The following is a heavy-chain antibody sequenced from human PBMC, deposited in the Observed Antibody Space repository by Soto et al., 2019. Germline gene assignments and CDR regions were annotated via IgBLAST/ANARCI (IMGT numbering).Heavy chain of an antibody. CDR2: ISYDGSHK. CDR1: GFTFSNYG. V-gene: IGHV3-30*18. Sequence: QVQLVESGGGVVQPGRSLRLSCAGSGFTFSNYGLHWVRQAPGKGLEWVAVISYDGSHKYYEDSVKGRFTISRDNSNNMLYLQMDSLRAEDTAVYCCAKDGAPRYCSRSSCHPAGAYWGQGTLVTVSS. CDR3: AKDGAPRYCSRSSCHPAGAY. J-gene: IGHJ4*02. D-gene: IGHD2-15*01.